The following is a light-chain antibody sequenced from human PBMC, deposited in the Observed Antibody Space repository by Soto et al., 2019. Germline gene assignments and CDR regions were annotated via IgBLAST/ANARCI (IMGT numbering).Light chain of an antibody. Sequence: IHMTQSPSSVSASVGDRVTITCRASRDITNWLAWYQQKPGEAPNILIFPASSLRSGVPSRFSGSGSGTDFSLTISSLQPEDVATYYCQQGTTFPLSFGGGTRVDLK. CDR2: PAS. CDR3: QQGTTFPLS. CDR1: RDITNW. V-gene: IGKV1-12*01. J-gene: IGKJ4*01.